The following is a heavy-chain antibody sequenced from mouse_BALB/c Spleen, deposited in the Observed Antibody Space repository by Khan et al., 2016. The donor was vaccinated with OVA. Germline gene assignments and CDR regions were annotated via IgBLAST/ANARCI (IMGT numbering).Heavy chain of an antibody. J-gene: IGHJ4*01. Sequence: QVQLQQSGPELVKPGALVKISCKASGYTFTSYDVNWVKQRPGQGLEWIGWIYPGDDSTKYNEKFKGKATLTADRSSRTAYMQPSSLTSEKSAVYVGAMEGLRGVALDYWGQGTSVTVAS. CDR3: AMEGLRGVALDY. D-gene: IGHD2-4*01. V-gene: IGHV1S56*01. CDR1: GYTFTSYD. CDR2: IYPGDDST.